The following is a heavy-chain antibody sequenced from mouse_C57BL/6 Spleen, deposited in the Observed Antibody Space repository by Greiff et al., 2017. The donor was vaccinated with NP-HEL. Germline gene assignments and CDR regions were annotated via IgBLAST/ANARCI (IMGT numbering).Heavy chain of an antibody. CDR1: GYTFTSYW. D-gene: IGHD1-1*01. J-gene: IGHJ2*01. CDR2: IDPSDSYT. CDR3: ARRGDYYGSSDYFDY. V-gene: IGHV1-69*01. Sequence: VQLQQPGAELVMPGASVKLSCKASGYTFTSYWMHWVKQRPGQGLEWIGEIDPSDSYTNYNQKFKGKSTLTVDKSSSTAYMQLSSLTSEDSAVYYCARRGDYYGSSDYFDYWGQGTTLTVSS.